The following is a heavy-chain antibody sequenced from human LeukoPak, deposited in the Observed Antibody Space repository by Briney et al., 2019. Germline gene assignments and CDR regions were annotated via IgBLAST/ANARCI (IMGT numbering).Heavy chain of an antibody. CDR3: ARGSLDYDFWSGSDLDY. D-gene: IGHD3-3*01. CDR1: GGTFSSYA. J-gene: IGHJ4*02. Sequence: SVKVSCKASGGTFSSYAISWVRQAPGQGLEWMGGIIPIFGTANYAQKFQGRVTITADKSTSTAYMELSSLRSEDTAVYYCARGSLDYDFWSGSDLDYWGQGTLVTVPS. V-gene: IGHV1-69*06. CDR2: IIPIFGTA.